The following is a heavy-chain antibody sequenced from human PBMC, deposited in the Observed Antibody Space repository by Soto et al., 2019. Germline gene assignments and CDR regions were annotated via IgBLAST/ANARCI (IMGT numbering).Heavy chain of an antibody. CDR2: IYYSGST. Sequence: QVQLQESGPGLVKPSETLSLTCTVSGGSISSYYWSWIRQPPGKGLEWIGYIYYSGSTNYNPSLKSRVTISVDTSKNQFSLKLSSVTAADTAVYYCARRGGYCSGGSCLKAFDIWGQGTMVTVSS. CDR3: ARRGGYCSGGSCLKAFDI. J-gene: IGHJ3*02. D-gene: IGHD2-15*01. CDR1: GGSISSYY. V-gene: IGHV4-59*08.